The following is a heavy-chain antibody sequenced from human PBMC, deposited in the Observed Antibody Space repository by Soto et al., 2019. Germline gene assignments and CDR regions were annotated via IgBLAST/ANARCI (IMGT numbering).Heavy chain of an antibody. Sequence: SETLSLTCTVSGGSVSSGSYYWSWIRQPPGKGLEWIGYIYYSGSTNYNPSLKSRVTISVDTSKNQFSLKLRSVTAADTAVYYCAKVNGGPTFFASWAQEPRVTVSS. J-gene: IGHJ4*02. CDR1: GGSVSSGSYY. CDR3: AKVNGGPTFFAS. CDR2: IYYSGST. D-gene: IGHD7-27*01. V-gene: IGHV4-61*01.